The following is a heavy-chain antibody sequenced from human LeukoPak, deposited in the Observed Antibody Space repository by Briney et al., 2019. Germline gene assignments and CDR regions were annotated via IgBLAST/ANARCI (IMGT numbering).Heavy chain of an antibody. V-gene: IGHV3-7*03. Sequence: GGSLRLSCRDSFEWMSWVRQAPGKGLEWVATINHDGRETYYVDSVRGRFTIFRDNAKNSMCLQMTSLRAEDTAVYFCVRGDLDHWGQGTLITASS. CDR1: FEW. D-gene: IGHD1-1*01. J-gene: IGHJ4*02. CDR2: INHDGRET. CDR3: VRGDLDH.